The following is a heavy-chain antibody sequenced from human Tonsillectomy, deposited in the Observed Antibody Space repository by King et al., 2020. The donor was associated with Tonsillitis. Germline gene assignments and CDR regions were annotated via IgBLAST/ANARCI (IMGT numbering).Heavy chain of an antibody. CDR1: GGTISRNNR. J-gene: IGHJ3*01. V-gene: IGHV4-4*02. CDR3: ARRIVAAGYDAFDV. D-gene: IGHD6-13*01. Sequence: QLQESSPGLVKPSGTLSLTCAVSGGTISRNNRWSWLRQPPGKGLEVSGEIYSSGSSGSTSNNPAFQSRVLLSLDKSKNQLSLKLSSVTAADTAVYYCARRIVAAGYDAFDVWGQGTMVTVSS. CDR2: IYSSGSSGST.